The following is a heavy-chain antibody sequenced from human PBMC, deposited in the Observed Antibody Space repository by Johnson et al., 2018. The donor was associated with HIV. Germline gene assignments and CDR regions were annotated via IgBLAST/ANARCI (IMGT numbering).Heavy chain of an antibody. CDR1: GFTFSSYA. CDR3: AKASDSSGYYDDASDI. D-gene: IGHD3-22*01. CDR2: ISYDGSNK. Sequence: QVQLVESGGGVVQPGRSLRLSCAASGFTFSSYAMHWVRQAPGKGLEWVAVISYDGSNKYYADSVKGRFTISRDNSKNSLYLQMNSLRAEDTAVYYCAKASDSSGYYDDASDIWGRGTMVTVSS. V-gene: IGHV3-30-3*01. J-gene: IGHJ3*02.